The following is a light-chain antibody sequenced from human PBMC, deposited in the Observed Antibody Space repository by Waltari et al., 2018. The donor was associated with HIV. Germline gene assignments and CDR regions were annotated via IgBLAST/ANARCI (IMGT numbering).Light chain of an antibody. J-gene: IGKJ5*01. Sequence: DIVLTQSPLSLPVTSCDPASISWRYIQSLLHSVGYLYVDSSLQKPGQPPPLVIYMGSYPASGVPDRFSGSGSGTDFTLKISRVEAEDVGVYYCLQALQTQITFGQGTRLEIK. CDR2: MGS. CDR1: QSLLHSVGYLY. V-gene: IGKV2-28*01. CDR3: LQALQTQIT.